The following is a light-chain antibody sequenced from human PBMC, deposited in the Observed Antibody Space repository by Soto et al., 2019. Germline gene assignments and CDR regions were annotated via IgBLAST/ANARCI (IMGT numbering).Light chain of an antibody. CDR1: QSVSSN. J-gene: IGKJ1*01. CDR3: QQYNNWTRT. Sequence: EIVMTQSPATLSVSPGERATLSCRASQSVSSNLAWYQQKPGQAPRLLIYGASTRATGIPARFSGSGSGTKFTPPISSLQSEDFAVYYCQQYNNWTRTFGQGTKVEIK. V-gene: IGKV3-15*01. CDR2: GAS.